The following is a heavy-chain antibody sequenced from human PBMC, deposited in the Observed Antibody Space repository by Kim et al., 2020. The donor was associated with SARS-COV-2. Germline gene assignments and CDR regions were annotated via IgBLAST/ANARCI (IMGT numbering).Heavy chain of an antibody. CDR3: ARAALKYSSSCYYYY. D-gene: IGHD6-13*01. CDR1: GDTFSSYG. J-gene: IGHJ4*03. Sequence: SVKVSCKASGDTFSSYGINWVRQAPGQGLEWMGWIIPIIGKANYAQKFQGRVAITTDNSTSTAYMELSSLRSEDTAVYYCARAALKYSSSCYYYYWGQGTPVTVSS. V-gene: IGHV1-69*10. CDR2: IIPIIGKA.